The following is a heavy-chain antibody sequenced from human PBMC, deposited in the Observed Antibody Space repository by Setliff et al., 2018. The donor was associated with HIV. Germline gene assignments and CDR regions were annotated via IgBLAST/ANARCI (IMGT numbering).Heavy chain of an antibody. J-gene: IGHJ4*02. CDR1: SESFSGYF. V-gene: IGHV4-34*01. CDR3: ARLSSYRSSSYYFDY. Sequence: SETLSLTCAVYSESFSGYFWSWMRQFPGKGLEWITEINQGGTSNYNPSLKSRVTVSVDLSKNQFSLKLNSVTAADTAVYHCARLSSYRSSSYYFDYWGQGALVTVSS. CDR2: INQGGTS. D-gene: IGHD6-6*01.